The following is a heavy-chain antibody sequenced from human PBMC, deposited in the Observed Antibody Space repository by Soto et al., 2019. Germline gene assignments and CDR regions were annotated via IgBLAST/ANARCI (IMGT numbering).Heavy chain of an antibody. CDR2: INPDNSNT. CDR1: GYSFTDYA. Sequence: QVQLVQSGAEVKKPGASVKVPCKASGYSFTDYALHWVRQAPGQGLEWMGWINPDNSNTKYSQKFHGRVTISSDTSANTAYMGLRSLTSEDAAVYYCAVVFYYYGSGSDSWGQGTLVIASS. CDR3: AVVFYYYGSGSDS. D-gene: IGHD3-10*01. V-gene: IGHV1-3*01. J-gene: IGHJ5*02.